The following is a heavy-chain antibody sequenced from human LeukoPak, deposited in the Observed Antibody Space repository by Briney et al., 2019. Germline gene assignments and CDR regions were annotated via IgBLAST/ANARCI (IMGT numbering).Heavy chain of an antibody. CDR3: ARRHADYYYYYMDV. CDR1: GASISSSYYY. D-gene: IGHD6-25*01. CDR2: IYYSGTT. V-gene: IGHV4-39*01. Sequence: SETLSLTCSVSGASISSSYYYWGWIRQPPGKGLEWIGSIYYSGTTYYKTSLESRVTISMDTSKNQFSLRLKSATAADTAVYYCARRHADYYYYYMDVWGRGTPVTVSS. J-gene: IGHJ6*03.